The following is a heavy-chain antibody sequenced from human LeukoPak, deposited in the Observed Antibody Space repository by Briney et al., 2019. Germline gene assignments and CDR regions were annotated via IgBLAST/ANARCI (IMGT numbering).Heavy chain of an antibody. D-gene: IGHD3-22*01. CDR3: ARGVGNYRYYFDS. V-gene: IGHV3-48*01. J-gene: IGHJ4*02. CDR2: ISSSSSTI. CDR1: GFTFSSYS. Sequence: GGSLRLSCAASGFTFSSYSMNWVRQAPGKGLEWVSYISSSSSTIYYADSVKGRFTISRDNAKNSLSLQMNSLRAEDTTVYYCARGVGNYRYYFDSWGQGTLVTVSS.